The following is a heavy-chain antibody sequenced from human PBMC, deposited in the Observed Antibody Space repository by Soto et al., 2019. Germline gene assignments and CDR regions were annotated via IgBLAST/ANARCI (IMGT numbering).Heavy chain of an antibody. D-gene: IGHD3-22*01. J-gene: IGHJ5*02. CDR2: ISAYNGNT. Sequence: APVKVSCKASGYTITSYGMSCVRQAPGQGLEWMGWISAYNGNTNYAQKLQGRVTMTTDTSTSTAYMELRSLRSDDTAVYYCARAYDSSGYYHDGFDPWGQGTLVTVSS. CDR1: GYTITSYG. V-gene: IGHV1-18*04. CDR3: ARAYDSSGYYHDGFDP.